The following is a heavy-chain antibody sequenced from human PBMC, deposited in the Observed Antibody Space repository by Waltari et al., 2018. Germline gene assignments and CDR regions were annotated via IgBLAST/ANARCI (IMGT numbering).Heavy chain of an antibody. Sequence: EVQLLESGGGLVQPGGSLRLSCAASGFTFSDYPMSWVRQPPGKGLEWVSSISSTSSGRHYADSVKGRFTISRDNSKNTVHLQMNSLRADDTAVYYCARGSSNLDYWGQGTLITVSS. V-gene: IGHV3-23*01. D-gene: IGHD4-4*01. CDR2: ISSTSSGR. CDR1: GFTFSDYP. CDR3: ARGSSNLDY. J-gene: IGHJ4*02.